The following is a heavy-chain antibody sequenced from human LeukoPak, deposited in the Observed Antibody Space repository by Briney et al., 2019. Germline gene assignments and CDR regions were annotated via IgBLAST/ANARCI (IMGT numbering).Heavy chain of an antibody. D-gene: IGHD4/OR15-4a*01. J-gene: IGHJ4*02. CDR1: GFTFSSYE. CDR3: ARELGAFDY. CDR2: ISSSGSAI. Sequence: GGSLRLSCAASGFTFSSYEMNWVRQAPGKGLEWVSYISSSGSAIYYADSVKGRFTISRDNAKNSLYLQMNSLRAEDTAVYYCARELGAFDYWGQGTLVTVSS. V-gene: IGHV3-48*03.